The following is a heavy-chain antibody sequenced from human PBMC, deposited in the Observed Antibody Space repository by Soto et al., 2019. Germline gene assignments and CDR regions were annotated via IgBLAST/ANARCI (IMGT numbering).Heavy chain of an antibody. Sequence: QVQLQESGPGLVKPSETLSLTCTVSGDSISSSFWSWIRQPPGKGLEWMGYISPSGSTTYNPSLKSRITISVDRGKDQFSLKVTSVTAADTAVYYCSRGGITVAGAGLFDYWGPGTLITVPP. V-gene: IGHV4-59*01. CDR2: ISPSGST. D-gene: IGHD6-19*01. CDR3: SRGGITVAGAGLFDY. CDR1: GDSISSSF. J-gene: IGHJ4*02.